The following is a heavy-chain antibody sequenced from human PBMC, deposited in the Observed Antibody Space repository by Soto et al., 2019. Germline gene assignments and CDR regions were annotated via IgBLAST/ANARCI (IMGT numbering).Heavy chain of an antibody. J-gene: IGHJ4*02. D-gene: IGHD6-19*01. Sequence: QVQLVQSGAEVKKPGASVKVSCKASGYTFTSYGISWVRQAPGQGLEWMGWISAYNGNTNYAQKLQGRVTMTTDTATSKAYMELRSLRSDDTAVYYCARSTRFDGWYGRSRGRIDYWGQGTLVTVSS. CDR1: GYTFTSYG. V-gene: IGHV1-18*01. CDR2: ISAYNGNT. CDR3: ARSTRFDGWYGRSRGRIDY.